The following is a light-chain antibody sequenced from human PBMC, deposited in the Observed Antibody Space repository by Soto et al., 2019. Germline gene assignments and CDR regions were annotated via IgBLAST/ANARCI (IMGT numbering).Light chain of an antibody. CDR2: GAS. V-gene: IGKV3-15*01. CDR3: QQYNSYSRT. Sequence: IEMTQSPATLSVSPGERATLSCRASQSVSSNLVWYQQKPGQAPRLLIYGASTRVTGIPARFSGSGSGTEFTLTISSLQPDDFATYYCQQYNSYSRTFGQGTKVDI. J-gene: IGKJ1*01. CDR1: QSVSSN.